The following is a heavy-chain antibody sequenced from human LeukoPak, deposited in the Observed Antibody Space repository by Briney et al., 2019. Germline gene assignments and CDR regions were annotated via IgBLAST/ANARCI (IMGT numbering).Heavy chain of an antibody. D-gene: IGHD6-19*01. V-gene: IGHV4-59*12. J-gene: IGHJ3*02. Sequence: SETLSLTCTVSGGSISSYYWSWIRQPPGKGLEWIGYIYYSGSTNYNPSLKSRVTISVDTSKNQFSLKLSSVTAADTAVYYCAREEQWLVMGDAFDIWGQGTMVTVSS. CDR3: AREEQWLVMGDAFDI. CDR2: IYYSGST. CDR1: GGSISSYY.